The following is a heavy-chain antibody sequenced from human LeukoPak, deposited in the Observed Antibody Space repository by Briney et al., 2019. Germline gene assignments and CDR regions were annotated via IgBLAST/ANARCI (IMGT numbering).Heavy chain of an antibody. Sequence: PSETLSLTCTVSGGSISSGGYYWSWIRQPPGKGLEWIGYIYHSGSTYYNPSLKSRVTISVDRSKNQFSLKLSSVTAADTAVYYCARGLRFFGVGTPWPIPYMDVWGKGTTVTVSS. J-gene: IGHJ6*03. CDR1: GGSISSGGYY. V-gene: IGHV4-30-2*01. CDR2: IYHSGST. CDR3: ARGLRFFGVGTPWPIPYMDV. D-gene: IGHD3-3*01.